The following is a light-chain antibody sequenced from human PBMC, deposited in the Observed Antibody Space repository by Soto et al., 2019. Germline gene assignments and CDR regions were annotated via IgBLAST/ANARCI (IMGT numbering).Light chain of an antibody. Sequence: QSVLTQPPSVSGAPGQRVTISCTGSSSNIGADFDVHWYQHLPGRAPKLLIYGNTNRPSGVPDRFSGSRSGTSASLAITGLQAEDEADYYCQSYDNTMSGYVFGNRTKVTVL. V-gene: IGLV1-40*01. CDR2: GNT. CDR1: SSNIGADFD. J-gene: IGLJ1*01. CDR3: QSYDNTMSGYV.